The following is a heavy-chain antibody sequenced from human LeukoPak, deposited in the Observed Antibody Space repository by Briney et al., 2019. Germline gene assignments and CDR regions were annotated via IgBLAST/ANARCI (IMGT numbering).Heavy chain of an antibody. CDR2: ISSSGSTI. Sequence: GGSLRLSCAASGFTFSSYEMNWVRQAPGKGLEWVSYISSSGSTIYYADSVKDQFTISRDNAKNSLYLQMNSLRAEDTAVYYCARAEWELLMDYWGQGTLVTVSS. CDR1: GFTFSSYE. D-gene: IGHD1-26*01. V-gene: IGHV3-48*03. J-gene: IGHJ4*02. CDR3: ARAEWELLMDY.